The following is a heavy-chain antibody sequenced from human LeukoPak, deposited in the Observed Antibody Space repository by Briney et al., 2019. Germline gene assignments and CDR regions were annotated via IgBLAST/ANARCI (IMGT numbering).Heavy chain of an antibody. Sequence: GGSLRLSCAASGFTFRTSWMHWVRQAPGKGLVWVSFINRDGSSTNYVDSVKGRFTISRDNAKNTLYLQMNSLRAEDTAVYYCAKDPHYYDSSGYFSLTYYFDYWGQGTLVTVSS. D-gene: IGHD3-22*01. CDR2: INRDGSST. V-gene: IGHV3-74*01. CDR3: AKDPHYYDSSGYFSLTYYFDY. J-gene: IGHJ4*02. CDR1: GFTFRTSW.